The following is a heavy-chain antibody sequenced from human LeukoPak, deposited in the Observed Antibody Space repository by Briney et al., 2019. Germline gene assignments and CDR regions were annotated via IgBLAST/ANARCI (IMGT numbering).Heavy chain of an antibody. Sequence: GGSLRLSCAASGFTVSNNYMSWVRQAPGKGLEWVSVLYSSGSTYYADSVKGRFTISRDNSKNTLYLQMNSLRAEDTAVYYCARGVWAYDSSGYYLAYWGQGTLVTVSS. CDR1: GFTVSNNY. CDR2: LYSSGST. V-gene: IGHV3-66*01. CDR3: ARGVWAYDSSGYYLAY. J-gene: IGHJ4*02. D-gene: IGHD3-22*01.